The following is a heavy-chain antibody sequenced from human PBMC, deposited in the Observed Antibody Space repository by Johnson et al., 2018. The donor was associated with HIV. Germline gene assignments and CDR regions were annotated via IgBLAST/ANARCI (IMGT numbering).Heavy chain of an antibody. CDR1: GFTFSSYW. CDR3: TRAYSCGVFDI. CDR2: ISCDGSNE. J-gene: IGHJ3*02. D-gene: IGHD2-21*01. V-gene: IGHV3-30*14. Sequence: VQPGGSLRLSCVDSGFTFSSYWMSWVRQAPGKGLEWVAVISCDGSNEYYAYSVKGRFTISRNNSKNTLYLQMNSLRAEDTAQYYCTRAYSCGVFDIWGQGTMVTVSS.